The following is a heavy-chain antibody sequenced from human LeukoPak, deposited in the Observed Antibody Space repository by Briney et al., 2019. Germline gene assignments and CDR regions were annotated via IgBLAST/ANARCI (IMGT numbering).Heavy chain of an antibody. CDR3: ARDAFGGARAYFDY. J-gene: IGHJ4*02. D-gene: IGHD3-16*01. CDR1: GYTFTSYG. CDR2: ISAYNGNT. V-gene: IGHV1-18*04. Sequence: EASVKVSCTASGYTFTSYGISWVRQAPGQGLEWMGWISAYNGNTNYAQKLQGRVTMTTDTSTSTAYMELRSLRSDDTAVYYCARDAFGGARAYFDYWGQGTLVTASS.